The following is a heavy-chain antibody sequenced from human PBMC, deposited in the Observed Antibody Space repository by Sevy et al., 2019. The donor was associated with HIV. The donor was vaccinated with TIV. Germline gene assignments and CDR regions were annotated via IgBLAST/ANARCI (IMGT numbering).Heavy chain of an antibody. V-gene: IGHV3-48*03. Sequence: GVSLRLSCAASGFMFSSYEMNWVRQAPGKGLEWILYISSSSSTIYYADSVKGRFTISRDNAKNSLYLQMNSLRTDDTAVYYCARDLPPSATTVAHFDYWGPGTLVTVSS. D-gene: IGHD4-17*01. CDR1: GFMFSSYE. CDR2: ISSSSSTI. CDR3: ARDLPPSATTVAHFDY. J-gene: IGHJ4*02.